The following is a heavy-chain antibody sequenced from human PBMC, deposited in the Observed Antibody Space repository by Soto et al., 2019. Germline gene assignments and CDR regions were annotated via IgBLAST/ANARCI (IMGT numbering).Heavy chain of an antibody. D-gene: IGHD3-22*01. V-gene: IGHV1-69*12. J-gene: IGHJ4*02. CDR3: ARPRVETYYYDSSCYLFLDY. CDR1: GGTFSSYA. Sequence: QVQLVQSGAEVKKPGSSVKVSCKASGGTFSSYAISWVRQAPGQGLEWMGGIIPIFGTANYAQKFQGRVTITADESTSTAYMELSSLRSEDTAVYYCARPRVETYYYDSSCYLFLDYWGQGTLVTVSS. CDR2: IIPIFGTA.